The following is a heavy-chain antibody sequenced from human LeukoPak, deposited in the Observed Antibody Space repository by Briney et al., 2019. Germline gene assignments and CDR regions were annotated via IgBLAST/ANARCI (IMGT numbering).Heavy chain of an antibody. V-gene: IGHV4-59*01. J-gene: IGHJ4*02. D-gene: IGHD3-22*01. CDR1: GGSIGSYY. CDR2: IYYSGST. CDR3: ARNLYDSSGSMGIYTFDY. Sequence: SETLSLTCTVSGGSIGSYYWSWIRQPPGKGLEWIGYIYYSGSTNCNPSLKSRVTISVDTFKNQFSLRLSSVTAADTAVYYCARNLYDSSGSMGIYTFDYWGQGTLVIVSS.